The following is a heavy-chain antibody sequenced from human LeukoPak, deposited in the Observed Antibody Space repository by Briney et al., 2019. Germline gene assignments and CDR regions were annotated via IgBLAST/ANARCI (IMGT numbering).Heavy chain of an antibody. D-gene: IGHD3-3*01. J-gene: IGHJ4*02. Sequence: PSETLSPTCAVSGYSISSGYYWGWIRQPPGKGLEWIGSIYHSGSTYYNPSLKSRVTISVDTSKNQFSLKLSSVTAADTAVYYCARSYYDFWSGYYYWGQGTLVTVSS. CDR3: ARSYYDFWSGYYY. CDR2: IYHSGST. V-gene: IGHV4-38-2*01. CDR1: GYSISSGYY.